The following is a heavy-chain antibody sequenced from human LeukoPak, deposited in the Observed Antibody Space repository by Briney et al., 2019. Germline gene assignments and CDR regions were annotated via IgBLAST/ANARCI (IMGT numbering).Heavy chain of an antibody. CDR3: ASLRYFDWLFPDLSDY. D-gene: IGHD3-9*01. J-gene: IGHJ4*02. V-gene: IGHV3-30-3*01. Sequence: GGSLRLSCAASGFTFSSYAMHWVRQAPGKGLEWVAVISYDGSNKYYADSVKGRFTISRDNSKNTLYLQMNSLRAEDTAVYYCASLRYFDWLFPDLSDYWGQGTLVTVSS. CDR1: GFTFSSYA. CDR2: ISYDGSNK.